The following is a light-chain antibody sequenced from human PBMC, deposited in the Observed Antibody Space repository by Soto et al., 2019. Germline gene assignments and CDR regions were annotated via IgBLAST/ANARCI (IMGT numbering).Light chain of an antibody. CDR1: QSVASRN. CDR2: GAS. CDR3: QHFGNSLWT. V-gene: IGKV3-20*01. Sequence: EIVLTHSPGTLSLSPGEGATLSFSASQSVASRNLAWYQQKSGQAPRLLIYGASSRAIHTPDRFSGSGSGTDFTLTISGLEPEDFAVYYCQHFGNSLWTFGQGTKVDIK. J-gene: IGKJ1*01.